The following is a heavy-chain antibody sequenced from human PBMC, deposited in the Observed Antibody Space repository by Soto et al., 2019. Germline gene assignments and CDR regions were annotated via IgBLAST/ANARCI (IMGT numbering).Heavy chain of an antibody. J-gene: IGHJ5*02. V-gene: IGHV1-69*06. D-gene: IGHD3-22*01. Sequence: GASVKVSCKASEDTLSSYAIGWVRQAPGQGLEWMGGIIPFSGTANYAQKFQGRVTITADKSTSTAYMELSSLRSEDTAVYYCVREGYYDSSGYYPGWFDPWGQGTLVTVS. CDR3: VREGYYDSSGYYPGWFDP. CDR2: IIPFSGTA. CDR1: EDTLSSYA.